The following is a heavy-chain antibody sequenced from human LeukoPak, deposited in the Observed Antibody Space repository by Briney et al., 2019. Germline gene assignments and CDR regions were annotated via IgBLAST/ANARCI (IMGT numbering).Heavy chain of an antibody. V-gene: IGHV1-69*13. Sequence: SVKVSCKASGGTFSSYAISWVRQAPGQGLEWMGGIIPIFGTANYAQKFQGRVTITADESTSTAYMELSSLRSEDTAVYYCARGGYCGGDCHDSWFDPWGQGTLATVSS. CDR2: IIPIFGTA. CDR1: GGTFSSYA. J-gene: IGHJ5*02. D-gene: IGHD2-21*02. CDR3: ARGGYCGGDCHDSWFDP.